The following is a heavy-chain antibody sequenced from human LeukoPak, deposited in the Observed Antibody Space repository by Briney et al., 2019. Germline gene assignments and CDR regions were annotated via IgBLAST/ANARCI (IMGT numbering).Heavy chain of an antibody. CDR2: IKQDGSEK. Sequence: PGGSLRLSCVASGFTFSKYWMSWVRQAPGKGLEWVANIKQDGSEKYYVDSVKGRFTISRDNAKNSLHLQINSLRAEDTAVYYCARISVDCSSTSRYTWGYYYSYGMDVWGPGTTVTVSS. J-gene: IGHJ6*02. V-gene: IGHV3-7*01. CDR1: GFTFSKYW. D-gene: IGHD2-2*02. CDR3: ARISVDCSSTSRYTWGYYYSYGMDV.